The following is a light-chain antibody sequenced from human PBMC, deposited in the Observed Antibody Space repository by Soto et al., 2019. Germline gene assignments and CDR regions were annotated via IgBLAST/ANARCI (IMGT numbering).Light chain of an antibody. V-gene: IGKV1D-13*01. CDR1: QVISSA. J-gene: IGKJ2*01. Sequence: AIQLPQSPSSLYASVGDRVTITCRASQVISSALAWYQQKPGKAPKLLIYDASSLESGVPSRFSGSGSGTDFTLTISSLQPEDFATYYCQQFNNYSGTFGQGTKLEIK. CDR3: QQFNNYSGT. CDR2: DAS.